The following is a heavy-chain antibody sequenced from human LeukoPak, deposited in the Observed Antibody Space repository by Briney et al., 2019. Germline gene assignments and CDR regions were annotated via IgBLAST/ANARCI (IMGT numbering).Heavy chain of an antibody. CDR3: AMLSTGYYYGMDV. V-gene: IGHV1-69*02. D-gene: IGHD2-2*01. CDR1: GGTFSSYT. Sequence: GASVNVSCKASGGTFSSYTISWVRQAPGQGLEWMGRIIPILGIANYAQKFQGRVTITADKSTSTAYMELSSLRSEDTAVYYCAMLSTGYYYGMDVWGQGTTVTVSS. J-gene: IGHJ6*02. CDR2: IIPILGIA.